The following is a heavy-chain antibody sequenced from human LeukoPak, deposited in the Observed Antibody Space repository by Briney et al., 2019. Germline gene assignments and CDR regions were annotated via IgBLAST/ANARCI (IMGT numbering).Heavy chain of an antibody. CDR3: ASPRGDDSGGYYTWYFHH. CDR2: SNHSGST. Sequence: PSETLSLTCTVSGGSISSYYWSWIRQPPGKGLEWIGESNHSGSTNYNPSLKSRVTISVDTSKNQFSLKLSSVTAADTAVYFCASPRGDDSGGYYTWYFHHWGQGILVTVSS. V-gene: IGHV4-59*08. CDR1: GGSISSYY. D-gene: IGHD3-22*01. J-gene: IGHJ1*01.